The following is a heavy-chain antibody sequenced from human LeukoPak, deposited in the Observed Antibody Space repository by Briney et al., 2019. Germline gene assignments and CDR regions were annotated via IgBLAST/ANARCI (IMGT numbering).Heavy chain of an antibody. D-gene: IGHD3-3*01. CDR3: ARGYYDFWSGYYTNWFDP. Sequence: SETLSLTCAVYGGSFSGYYWSWIRQPPGKGLEWIGEINHSGSTNYNPSLKSRVTISVDTSKNQFSLKLSSVTAADTAVYYCARGYYDFWSGYYTNWFDPRGQGTLVTVSS. V-gene: IGHV4-34*01. J-gene: IGHJ5*02. CDR2: INHSGST. CDR1: GGSFSGYY.